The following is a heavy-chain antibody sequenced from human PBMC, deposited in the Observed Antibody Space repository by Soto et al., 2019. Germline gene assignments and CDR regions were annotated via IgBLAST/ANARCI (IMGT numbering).Heavy chain of an antibody. D-gene: IGHD3-3*01. J-gene: IGHJ4*02. CDR3: ARLRYYDFWSGYPRCYFDF. V-gene: IGHV4-39*01. CDR1: GDSISSNGFY. Sequence: QLQLQESGPGLVKSSETLSLTCTVSGDSISSNGFYWGWIRQPPGKGLEWIGSFYYTGGTYYHPALRSRVTISVDTSKNQFSLKLNSVTAADTAVYYCARLRYYDFWSGYPRCYFDFWGQGILVTVSS. CDR2: FYYTGGT.